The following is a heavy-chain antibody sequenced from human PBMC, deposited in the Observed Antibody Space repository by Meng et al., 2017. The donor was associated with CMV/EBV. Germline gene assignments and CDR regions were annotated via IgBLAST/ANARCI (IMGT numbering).Heavy chain of an antibody. CDR2: TYYRSKWYN. CDR3: ARDFRAVPVLRFLEWSSYGMDV. CDR1: GDSVSSNSAA. V-gene: IGHV6-1*01. D-gene: IGHD3-3*01. J-gene: IGHJ6*02. Sequence: SQTLSLTCTISGDSVSSNSAAWNWIRQSPSRGLEWLGRTYYRSKWYNDYAVSVKRRITINPDTSKNQFSLQLNSVTPEDTAVYYFARDFRAVPVLRFLEWSSYGMDVWGQGTTVTVSS.